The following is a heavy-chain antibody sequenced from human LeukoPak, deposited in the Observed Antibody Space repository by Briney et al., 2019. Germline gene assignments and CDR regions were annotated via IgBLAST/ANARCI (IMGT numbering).Heavy chain of an antibody. CDR1: GGSFSGYY. D-gene: IGHD5-24*01. J-gene: IGHJ4*02. CDR2: INHSGST. V-gene: IGHV4-34*01. CDR3: ARGFPKGYNLRGRVGIFDY. Sequence: RSGTLSLTCAVYGGSFSGYYWSWVRRPPGKGLEWFGEINHSGSTNYNPSLKSRVTISVDTSKNQFSLKLSSVTAADTAVYYCARGFPKGYNLRGRVGIFDYWGQGTLVTVS.